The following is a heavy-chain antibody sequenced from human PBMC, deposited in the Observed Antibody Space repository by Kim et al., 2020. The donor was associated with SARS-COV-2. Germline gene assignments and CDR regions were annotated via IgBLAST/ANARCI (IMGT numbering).Heavy chain of an antibody. J-gene: IGHJ6*01. CDR3: AKDMGIPLQLWTYYYYY. D-gene: IGHD5-18*01. V-gene: IGHV3-30*18. CDR1: GFTFSSYG. Sequence: GGSLRLSCAASGFTFSSYGMHWVRQAPGKGLEWVAIISYDGSNKYYADSVKGRFTISRDNSKNTLYLQMNSLRAEDTAVYYCAKDMGIPLQLWTYYYYY. CDR2: ISYDGSNK.